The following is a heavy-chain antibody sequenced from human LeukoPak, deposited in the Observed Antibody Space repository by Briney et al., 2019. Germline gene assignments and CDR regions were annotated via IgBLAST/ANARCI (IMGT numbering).Heavy chain of an antibody. D-gene: IGHD3-22*01. J-gene: IGHJ4*02. Sequence: GGSLRLSCAASRLTFSSYSMNWVRQAPGKGLEWVSFISSSSSYIYYADSVKGRFTISRENAKNLLYLQMNSLRAEDTAVYYCARDLSYSSGYNSGYSFWGQGTLATVSS. CDR1: RLTFSSYS. CDR3: ARDLSYSSGYNSGYSF. V-gene: IGHV3-21*06. CDR2: ISSSSSYI.